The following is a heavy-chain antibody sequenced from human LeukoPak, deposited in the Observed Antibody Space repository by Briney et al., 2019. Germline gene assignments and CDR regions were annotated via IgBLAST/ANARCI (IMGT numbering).Heavy chain of an antibody. CDR1: GFTFSSYA. CDR3: AKDPSIFGVVTAY. CDR2: ISGSGGGT. D-gene: IGHD3-3*01. V-gene: IGHV3-23*01. J-gene: IGHJ4*02. Sequence: GGSLRLSCAASGFTFSSYAMSWVRQAPGKGLEWVSVISGSGGGTYYADSVKGRFTISRDNSKNTLYLQMNSLRAEDTAVYYCAKDPSIFGVVTAYWGQGTLVTVSS.